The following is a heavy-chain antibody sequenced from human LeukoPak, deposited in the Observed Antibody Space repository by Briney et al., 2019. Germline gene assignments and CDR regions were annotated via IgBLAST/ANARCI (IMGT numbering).Heavy chain of an antibody. J-gene: IGHJ4*02. V-gene: IGHV4-34*01. CDR1: GGSFSGYY. Sequence: PSETLSLTCAVYGGSFSGYYWSWIRQPPGKGLEWIGEINHSGSTNYNPSLKSRVTISVDTSKNQFSLKLSSVTAADTAVYYCARAKQWLVYFDYWGQGTLVTVSS. CDR3: ARAKQWLVYFDY. D-gene: IGHD6-19*01. CDR2: INHSGST.